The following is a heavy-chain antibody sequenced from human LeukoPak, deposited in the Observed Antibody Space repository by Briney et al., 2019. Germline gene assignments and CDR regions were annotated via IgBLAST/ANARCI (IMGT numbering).Heavy chain of an antibody. Sequence: TSETLSLTCTVSGGSISSGGYYWSWIRQHPGKGLEWIGSMFYRGSTYYNASLKSRVTLSVDTSRNQFSLNLMSVTPSDTAMYYCVRQGGWGGAASLIEFWGQGTLVTVSS. V-gene: IGHV4-39*01. CDR1: GGSISSGGYY. J-gene: IGHJ4*02. CDR2: MFYRGST. CDR3: VRQGGWGGAASLIEF. D-gene: IGHD2-15*01.